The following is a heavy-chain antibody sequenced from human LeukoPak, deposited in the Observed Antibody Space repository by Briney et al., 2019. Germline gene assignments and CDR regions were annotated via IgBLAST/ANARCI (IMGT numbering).Heavy chain of an antibody. CDR1: GYTFTGYY. V-gene: IGHV1-2*02. J-gene: IGHJ4*02. CDR3: ARDRRQWLPHFDY. D-gene: IGHD6-19*01. CDR2: INPNSGGT. Sequence: GASVKVSCKASGYTFTGYYTHWVRQAPGQGLEWMGWINPNSGGTNYAQKFQGRVTMTRDTSIGTAYMELSRLRSDDTAVYYCARDRRQWLPHFDYWGQGTLVTVSS.